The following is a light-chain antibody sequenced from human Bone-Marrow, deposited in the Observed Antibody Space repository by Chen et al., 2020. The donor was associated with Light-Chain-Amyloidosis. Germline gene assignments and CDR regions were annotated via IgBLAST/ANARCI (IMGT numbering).Light chain of an antibody. CDR2: RDT. CDR1: DLPTKY. CDR3: QSADSSGTYEVI. Sequence: SYELTQPPSVSVSPGQTARFTCSGDDLPTKYAYWYQQKPGQAPVLVIHRDTERPSGISERFSGSSSGKTATLTISGVQAEDEADYHCQSADSSGTYEVIFGGGTKLTVL. J-gene: IGLJ2*01. V-gene: IGLV3-25*03.